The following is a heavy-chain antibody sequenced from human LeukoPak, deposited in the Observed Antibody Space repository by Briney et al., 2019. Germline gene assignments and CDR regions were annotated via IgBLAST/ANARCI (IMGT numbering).Heavy chain of an antibody. CDR2: INPNSGGT. J-gene: IGHJ4*02. D-gene: IGHD3-22*01. CDR3: ARGVPYSYDSRGFVRWLNY. CDR1: GYTFSDYY. Sequence: ASVKVSCKASGYTFSDYYMHWVRQAPGQGLEWMGWINPNSGGTNYAQKFQGRVTMTRNTSITTAYMELSSLRSDDTAVYYCARGVPYSYDSRGFVRWLNYRGQGTLVTVSS. V-gene: IGHV1-2*02.